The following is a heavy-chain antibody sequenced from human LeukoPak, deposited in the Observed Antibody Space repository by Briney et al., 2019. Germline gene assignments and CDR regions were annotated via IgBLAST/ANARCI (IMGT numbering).Heavy chain of an antibody. D-gene: IGHD3-10*01. CDR1: GFTFSSYA. V-gene: IGHV3-23*01. CDR3: AKFYGSGSYYNLYDY. Sequence: PGGSLRLSCAASGFTFSSYAMSWVRQAPGKGLEWVSDISGSGGSTYYADSVKGRFTISRDNSKSTVYLQMNSLRAEDTAVYYCAKFYGSGSYYNLYDYWGQGTLVTVSP. J-gene: IGHJ4*02. CDR2: ISGSGGST.